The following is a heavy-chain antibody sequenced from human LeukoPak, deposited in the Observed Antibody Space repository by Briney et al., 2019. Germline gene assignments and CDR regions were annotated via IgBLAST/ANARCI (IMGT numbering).Heavy chain of an antibody. D-gene: IGHD1-26*01. CDR1: GINFISYA. CDR3: AKVGSRDSAHFDY. J-gene: IGHJ4*02. CDR2: ISGGGHST. V-gene: IGHV3-23*01. Sequence: GGSLRLSCAASGINFISYAMTWVRQAPGKGLEWISIISGGGHSTYYADSVKGRFTISRDNSKNTLYLQMNSLRAEDTAVYYCAKVGSRDSAHFDYWGQGTLATVSS.